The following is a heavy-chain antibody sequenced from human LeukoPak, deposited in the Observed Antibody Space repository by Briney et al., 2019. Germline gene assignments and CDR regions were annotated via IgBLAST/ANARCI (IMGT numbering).Heavy chain of an antibody. Sequence: PSETLSLTCTVSGGSISSNYWSSVRQPPGKGLEWIGYIYYSGSTNYNPSLKSRVTISVDTSKNQFSLKLSSVTAADTAVYYCARDSGSYFGFDYWGQGTLVTVSS. J-gene: IGHJ4*02. CDR3: ARDSGSYFGFDY. CDR2: IYYSGST. V-gene: IGHV4-59*01. D-gene: IGHD1-26*01. CDR1: GGSISSNY.